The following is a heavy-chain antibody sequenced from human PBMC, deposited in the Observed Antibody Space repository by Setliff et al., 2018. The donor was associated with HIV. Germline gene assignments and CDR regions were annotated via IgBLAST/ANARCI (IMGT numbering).Heavy chain of an antibody. CDR2: IYSGGST. D-gene: IGHD3-16*01. J-gene: IGHJ6*02. CDR1: GFTVSSNY. CDR3: ARDPLMMATVDYYYYGMDV. V-gene: IGHV3-66*02. Sequence: GGSLRLSCAASGFTVSSNYMSWVRQAPGKGLEWVSVIYSGGSTYYADSVKGRFTISRDNSKNTLYLQMNSLRAGDTAVYYCARDPLMMATVDYYYYGMDVWGQGTTVTVSS.